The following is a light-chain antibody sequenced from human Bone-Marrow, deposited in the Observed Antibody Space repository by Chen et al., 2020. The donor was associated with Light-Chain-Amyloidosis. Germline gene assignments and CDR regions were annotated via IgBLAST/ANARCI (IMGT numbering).Light chain of an antibody. V-gene: IGKV3-20*01. Sequence: EIVLTQSPGALSLSPGERVTIACRASQPIKKNYLAWYQQKPGQAPRLLIFGASSRASGVPDRFGGSGSGTDFTLTISSLEPEDFGVYHCQQYSTAPWTFGQGT. CDR3: QQYSTAPWT. J-gene: IGKJ2*01. CDR1: QPIKKNY. CDR2: GAS.